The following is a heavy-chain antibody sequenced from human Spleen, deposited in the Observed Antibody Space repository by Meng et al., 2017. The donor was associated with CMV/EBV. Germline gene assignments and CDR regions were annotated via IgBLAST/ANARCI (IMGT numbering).Heavy chain of an antibody. V-gene: IGHV4-59*01. D-gene: IGHD2-2*01. CDR1: GGSISSYY. CDR3: ARAPCSSTSCSPYYFDY. J-gene: IGHJ4*02. CDR2: IYHSGST. Sequence: SETLSLTCTVSGGSISSYYWSWIRQPPGKGLEWIGYIYHSGSTNYNPSLKSRVTISVDTSKNQFSLKLSSVTAADTAVYYCARAPCSSTSCSPYYFDYWGQGTLVTVSS.